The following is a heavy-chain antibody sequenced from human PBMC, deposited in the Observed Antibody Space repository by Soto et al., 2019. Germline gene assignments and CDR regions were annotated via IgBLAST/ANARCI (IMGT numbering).Heavy chain of an antibody. CDR3: AVLGEFQSSNHGMDV. CDR2: IYASGST. CDR1: GDFIRSYC. D-gene: IGHD3-10*01. V-gene: IGHV4-4*07. J-gene: IGHJ6*02. Sequence: QVQLQESGPGLVKPSETLSLTCSVSGDFIRSYCWSWIRQPAGKGLEWIGRIYASGSTNYNPSLKGRVTISVDPSKKQFSLKLTSMTAADTAVYYCAVLGEFQSSNHGMDVWGQGATVTVSS.